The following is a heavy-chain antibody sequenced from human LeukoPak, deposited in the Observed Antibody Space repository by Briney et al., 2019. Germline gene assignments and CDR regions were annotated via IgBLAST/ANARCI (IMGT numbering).Heavy chain of an antibody. CDR1: GGSISSSSYY. CDR2: IYYSGST. V-gene: IGHV4-39*07. J-gene: IGHJ2*01. CDR3: ARSSQGLYWYFDL. Sequence: SETLSLTCTVSGGSISSSSYYWGWIRQPPGKGLEWIGSIYYSGSTYYNPSLKSRVTISVDTSKNQFSLKLSSVTAADTAVYYCARSSQGLYWYFDLWGRGTLVTVSS.